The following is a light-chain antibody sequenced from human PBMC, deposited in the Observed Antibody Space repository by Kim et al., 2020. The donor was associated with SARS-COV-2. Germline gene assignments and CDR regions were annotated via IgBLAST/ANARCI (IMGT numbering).Light chain of an antibody. CDR2: KDT. Sequence: SSELTQPPSVSVSPGQTARITCSGDALPKQYASWYQQKSGQAPVLVIYKDTERPSGIPERFSGSTSGTTVTLTISGVQAEDEADYYCQSADISATYEVFGGGTQLTVL. J-gene: IGLJ3*02. CDR3: QSADISATYEV. CDR1: ALPKQY. V-gene: IGLV3-25*03.